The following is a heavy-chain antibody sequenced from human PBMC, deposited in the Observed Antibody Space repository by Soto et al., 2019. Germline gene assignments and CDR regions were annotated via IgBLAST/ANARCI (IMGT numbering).Heavy chain of an antibody. CDR2: ISAHNGNT. V-gene: IGHV1-18*01. CDR3: ERGRYGDY. J-gene: IGHJ4*02. CDR1: GYGFTTYG. Sequence: QVHLVQSGAEVKKPGASVKVSCKGSGYGFTTYGITWVRQAPGQGLEWMAWISAHNGNTNYAQKLQGRVTVTRDTSTSTAYMELMSLRSDDTAVYYCERGRYGDYWGQGALVTVSS. D-gene: IGHD1-1*01.